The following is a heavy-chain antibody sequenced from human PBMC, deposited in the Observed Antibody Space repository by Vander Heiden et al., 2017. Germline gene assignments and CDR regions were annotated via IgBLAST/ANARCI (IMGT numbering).Heavy chain of an antibody. J-gene: IGHJ4*02. V-gene: IGHV4-39*01. CDR1: GGSICPGSGYY. CDR2: INYNGNT. D-gene: IGHD6-13*01. CDR3: ARHQGYSWSLVDY. Sequence: QLPLQASGPGLVKPSGTLSLPCTVPGGSICPGSGYYWGWIRQPPGKGLEWIGGINYNGNTYYNPSLRSRVTISVDTSNNQFSLMLNSVTAADTAVYHCARHQGYSWSLVDYWGQGTLVTVSS.